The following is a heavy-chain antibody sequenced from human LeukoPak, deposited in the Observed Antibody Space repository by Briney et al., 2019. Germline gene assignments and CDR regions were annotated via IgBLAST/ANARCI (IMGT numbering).Heavy chain of an antibody. V-gene: IGHV3-43*01. CDR1: GFTFDDYT. Sequence: GGSLRLSCAASGFTFDDYTMHWVRQAPGKGLEWVSLISWDGGSTYYADSVKGRFTISRDNSENSLYLQMNSLRTEDTALYYCAKDISGARSSWGQGTLVTVSS. J-gene: IGHJ4*02. CDR2: ISWDGGST. CDR3: AKDISGARSS. D-gene: IGHD3-10*01.